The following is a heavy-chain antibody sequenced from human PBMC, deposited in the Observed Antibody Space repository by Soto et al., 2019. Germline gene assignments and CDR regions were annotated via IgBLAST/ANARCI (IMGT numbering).Heavy chain of an antibody. J-gene: IGHJ5*02. CDR2: MNPNSGNT. Sequence: QVQLVQSGAEVKKPGASVKVSCKASGYTFTSYDINWVRQSTGQGLEWMGWMNPNSGNTGYAQKFQGRVTMTRNTATSTTYMELSSVISEDMVVYYCATDYCISTSCQHWGRFDPWGQGTLVSASS. V-gene: IGHV1-8*01. CDR1: GYTFTSYD. CDR3: ATDYCISTSCQHWGRFDP. D-gene: IGHD2-2*01.